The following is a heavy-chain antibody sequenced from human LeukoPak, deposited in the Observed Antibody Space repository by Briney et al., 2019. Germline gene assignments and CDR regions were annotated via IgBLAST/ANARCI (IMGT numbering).Heavy chain of an antibody. CDR3: AHSPSYTISGVASKHNLLDP. CDR2: NYWNDDK. V-gene: IGHV2-5*01. CDR1: GFSLSTTGVV. D-gene: IGHD3-3*01. Sequence: SGPTLVNPTQTLTLTCTFSGFSLSTTGVVVVWIRQPPGKALEWLAVNYWNDDKRYNPSLKSRLTITKDTSKNQVVLIMTNVDPMDTATYYCAHSPSYTISGVASKHNLLDPWGQGTLVTVSS. J-gene: IGHJ5*02.